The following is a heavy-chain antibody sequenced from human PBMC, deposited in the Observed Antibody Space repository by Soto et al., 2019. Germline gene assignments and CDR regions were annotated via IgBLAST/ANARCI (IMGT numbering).Heavy chain of an antibody. Sequence: PGGSLRLSCAASGFSVNSSYMSWVRQAPGKGLEWVSVILSGGSTYYADSVKGRFYISRDNSKNMLFLRMDSLTAADTAVYYCARAHVMVVAGSTFDYWGHGTLVTVSS. J-gene: IGHJ4*01. V-gene: IGHV3-53*01. CDR3: ARAHVMVVAGSTFDY. CDR2: ILSGGST. D-gene: IGHD6-19*01. CDR1: GFSVNSSY.